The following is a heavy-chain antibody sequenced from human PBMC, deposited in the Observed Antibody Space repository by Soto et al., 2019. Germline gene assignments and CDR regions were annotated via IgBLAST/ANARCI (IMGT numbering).Heavy chain of an antibody. CDR1: GFTFSSYG. J-gene: IGHJ6*02. D-gene: IGHD3-22*01. CDR2: IWYDGSNK. Sequence: GGSLRLSCAASGFTFSSYGMHWVHQAPGKGLEWVAVIWYDGSNKYYADSVKGRFTISRDSSKNTLYLQMNSLRAEDTAVYYCARETSTYYYDSSTYGMDVWGQGTTVTVSS. V-gene: IGHV3-33*01. CDR3: ARETSTYYYDSSTYGMDV.